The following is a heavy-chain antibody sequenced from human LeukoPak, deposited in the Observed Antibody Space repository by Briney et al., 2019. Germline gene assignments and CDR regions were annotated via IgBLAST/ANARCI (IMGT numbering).Heavy chain of an antibody. CDR1: GFTFGDYA. V-gene: IGHV3-49*03. Sequence: GGSLRLSCTASGFTFGDYAMSWFRQAPGKGLEWVGFIRSKAYGGTTEYAASVKGRFIISRDDSKSIAYLQMSSLKTEDTAVYYCTTDRGFVVVVPAADYWGQGTLVTVSS. CDR3: TTDRGFVVVVPAADY. J-gene: IGHJ4*02. D-gene: IGHD2-2*01. CDR2: IRSKAYGGTT.